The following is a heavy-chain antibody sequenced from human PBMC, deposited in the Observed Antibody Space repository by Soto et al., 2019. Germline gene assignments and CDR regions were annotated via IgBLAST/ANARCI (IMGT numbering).Heavy chain of an antibody. CDR1: GDTFSFYT. CDR2: INPIVSMP. D-gene: IGHD3-10*01. CDR3: AASYGSGYRAFDY. V-gene: IGHV1-69*02. J-gene: IGHJ4*02. Sequence: QVQLVQSGTEVKKPGSSVKVSCKASGDTFSFYTINWVRQAPGLGLEWVGRINPIVSMPNYAQKFQGRVSRTADKSTRTAYRELRRLRSDDTAMYFCAASYGSGYRAFDYWGQGALVIVSS.